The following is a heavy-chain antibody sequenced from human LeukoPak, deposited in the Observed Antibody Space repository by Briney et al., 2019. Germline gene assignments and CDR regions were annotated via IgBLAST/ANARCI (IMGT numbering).Heavy chain of an antibody. CDR1: GGSISSYY. Sequence: SETLSLTCTASGGSISSYYWSWIRQPAGKGLEWIGRIYTSGSTNYNPSLKSRVTMSVDTSKNQFSLKLSSVTAADTAVYYCASRSYEDYYYGMDVWGQGTTVTVSS. V-gene: IGHV4-4*07. J-gene: IGHJ6*02. CDR3: ASRSYEDYYYGMDV. CDR2: IYTSGST. D-gene: IGHD3-16*01.